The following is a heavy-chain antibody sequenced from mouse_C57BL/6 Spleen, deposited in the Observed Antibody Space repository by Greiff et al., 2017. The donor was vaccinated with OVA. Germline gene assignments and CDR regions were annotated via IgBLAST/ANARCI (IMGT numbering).Heavy chain of an antibody. CDR3: ARSRSTPYAMDY. V-gene: IGHV14-2*01. D-gene: IGHD2-1*01. CDR1: GFNIKDYY. J-gene: IGHJ4*01. Sequence: VQLQQSGAELVKPGASVKLSCTASGFNIKDYYMHWVKQRTEQGLEWIGRIDPEDGETKYAPKFPGKATITADTSSNTAYLQLSSLTSEDTAVYYCARSRSTPYAMDYWGQGTSVTVSS. CDR2: IDPEDGET.